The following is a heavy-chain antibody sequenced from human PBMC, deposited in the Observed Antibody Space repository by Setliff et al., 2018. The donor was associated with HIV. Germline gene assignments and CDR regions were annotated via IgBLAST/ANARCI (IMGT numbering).Heavy chain of an antibody. CDR2: INPSGST. CDR1: GGSFSGYY. Sequence: SETLSLTCALYGGSFSGYYWSWIRQPPGKGLEWIGAINPSGSTNYNPSLKSRVTISVDTSKKQYSLKLSSVTAADTAVYSCAGSWVGVVITPSYYFDYWGQGTLVTV. D-gene: IGHD3-3*01. V-gene: IGHV4-34*01. J-gene: IGHJ4*02. CDR3: AGSWVGVVITPSYYFDY.